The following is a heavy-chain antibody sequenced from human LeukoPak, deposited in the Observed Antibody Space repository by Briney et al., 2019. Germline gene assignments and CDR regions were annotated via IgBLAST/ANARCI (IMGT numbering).Heavy chain of an antibody. CDR1: GDSVSSNSAV. J-gene: IGHJ4*02. Sequence: SQTLSLTCAISGDSVSSNSAVWNWIRQSPSRGLEWLGRTYYRSKWSNNYAVSVKSRIIINPDTSENQFSRQLNSVTPEDTAVYYCARGDQAFDYWGQGTLVTVSS. V-gene: IGHV6-1*01. CDR3: ARGDQAFDY. D-gene: IGHD2-2*01. CDR2: TYYRSKWSN.